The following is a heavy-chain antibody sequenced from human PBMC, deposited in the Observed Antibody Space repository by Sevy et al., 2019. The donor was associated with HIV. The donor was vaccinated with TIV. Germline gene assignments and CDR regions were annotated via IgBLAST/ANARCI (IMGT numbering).Heavy chain of an antibody. CDR1: SYSMSRGYY. J-gene: IGHJ3*01. D-gene: IGHD1-1*01. Sequence: SETLSLTCSVSSYSMSRGYYWGWIRQSPQRGLEWIVSINYSGTKYYSTSLKSRVTISVDTSKNQLSLRLKYVTATDTAIYYCARHYQYTTSSEAFDVWGQGTKVTVSS. CDR2: INYSGTK. V-gene: IGHV4-38-2*02. CDR3: ARHYQYTTSSEAFDV.